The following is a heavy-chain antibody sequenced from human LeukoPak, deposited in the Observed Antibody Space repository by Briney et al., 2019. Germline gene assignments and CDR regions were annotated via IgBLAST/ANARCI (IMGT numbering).Heavy chain of an antibody. Sequence: PSETLSLTCAVYGGSFSGYYWSWIRQPPGKGLEWIGEINHSGSTNYNPSLKSRVTISVDTSKNQFSLKLSSVTAADTAVYYCARGGAIVVVPAAIGFDYWGQGTLVTVSS. CDR1: GGSFSGYY. D-gene: IGHD2-2*02. J-gene: IGHJ4*02. V-gene: IGHV4-34*01. CDR2: INHSGST. CDR3: ARGGAIVVVPAAIGFDY.